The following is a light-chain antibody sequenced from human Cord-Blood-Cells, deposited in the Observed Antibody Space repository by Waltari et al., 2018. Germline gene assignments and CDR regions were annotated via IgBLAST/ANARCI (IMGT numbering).Light chain of an antibody. CDR1: SSDVGGYHY. V-gene: IGLV2-14*01. Sequence: QSALTQPAPVSGSPGQSIPISCPGTSSDVGGYHYISWYQQHPGKAPKLIIYEVSNRPSGGSNRFSGSKSGNTASLTISGLQAEDEADYYCSSYTSSSTLVFGTGTKVTVL. CDR2: EVS. CDR3: SSYTSSSTLV. J-gene: IGLJ1*01.